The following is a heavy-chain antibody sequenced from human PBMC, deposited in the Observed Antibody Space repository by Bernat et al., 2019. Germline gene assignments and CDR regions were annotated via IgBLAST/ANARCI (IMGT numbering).Heavy chain of an antibody. V-gene: IGHV3-74*03. D-gene: IGHD2-2*01. CDR1: GFPFSKYW. CDR3: ASLCSHSNGCYYY. CDR2: VDTYGSTT. Sequence: EVQLVESGGGLVQPGGSLRLSCAASGFPFSKYWMHWVRQAPGKGLVWVSGVDTYGSTTTYADSVKGRFTISRDNAKNTLYLQVNSLRAEDTAVYYCASLCSHSNGCYYYWGQGILVTVSS. J-gene: IGHJ4*02.